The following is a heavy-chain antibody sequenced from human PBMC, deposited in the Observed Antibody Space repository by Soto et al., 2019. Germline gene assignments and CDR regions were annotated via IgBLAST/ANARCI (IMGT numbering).Heavy chain of an antibody. V-gene: IGHV4-59*01. J-gene: IGHJ4*02. CDR3: ARGEAGYGDYDY. CDR2: IYYSGST. CDR1: GGSISSYY. D-gene: IGHD4-17*01. Sequence: SETLSLTCTVSGGSISSYYWSWIRQPPGKGLEWIGYIYYSGSTNYNPSLKSRVTISVDTSKNQFSLKLSSVTAADTAVYYCARGEAGYGDYDYWGQGTLVTVSS.